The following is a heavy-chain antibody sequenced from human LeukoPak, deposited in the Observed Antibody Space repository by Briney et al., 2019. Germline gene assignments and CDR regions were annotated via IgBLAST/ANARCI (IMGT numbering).Heavy chain of an antibody. CDR1: GFTFSSYE. Sequence: GGSLRLSCAASGFTFSSYEMNWVRQAPGKGLEWVSYISSSGSTIYYADSVKGRFTISRNNAKNSLYLQMNSLRAEDTAVYYCVGEGSYRDIANWFDPWGQGTLVTVSS. J-gene: IGHJ5*02. D-gene: IGHD3-10*01. CDR3: VGEGSYRDIANWFDP. V-gene: IGHV3-48*03. CDR2: ISSSGSTI.